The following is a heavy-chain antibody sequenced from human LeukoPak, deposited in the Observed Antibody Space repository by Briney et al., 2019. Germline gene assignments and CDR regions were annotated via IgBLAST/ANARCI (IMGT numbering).Heavy chain of an antibody. Sequence: GRSLSLSCAASGFPFSSYAMHWVRQAPGKGLEWVAVISYDGSNKYYADSVKGRFTISRDNSKNTLYLQMNSLRAEDTAVYYCARDRYYYDSSGYYPFGYWGQGTLVTVSS. CDR1: GFPFSSYA. CDR2: ISYDGSNK. D-gene: IGHD3-22*01. CDR3: ARDRYYYDSSGYYPFGY. V-gene: IGHV3-30-3*01. J-gene: IGHJ4*02.